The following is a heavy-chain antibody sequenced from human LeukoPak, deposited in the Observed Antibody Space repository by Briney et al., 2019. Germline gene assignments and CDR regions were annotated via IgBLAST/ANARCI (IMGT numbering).Heavy chain of an antibody. CDR1: GYTFTSYD. V-gene: IGHV1-8*01. J-gene: IGHJ5*02. CDR2: MNPNSGNT. D-gene: IGHD3-10*01. Sequence: GASVKVSCKASGYTFTSYDINWVRQATGQGLEWMGWMNPNSGNTGYAQKFQGRVTMTRNTSISTAYMELSSLRCEDTAVYYCARGAVYGSGSYYNGFDPWGQGTLVTVSS. CDR3: ARGAVYGSGSYYNGFDP.